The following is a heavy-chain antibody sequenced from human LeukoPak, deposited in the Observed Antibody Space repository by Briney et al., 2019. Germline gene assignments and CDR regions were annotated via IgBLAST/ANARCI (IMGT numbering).Heavy chain of an antibody. CDR3: AKHYMGSSYNRGLDS. V-gene: IGHV4-34*01. J-gene: IGHJ4*02. CDR1: GGSFSGYY. CDR2: INHSGST. D-gene: IGHD3-10*01. Sequence: SETLSLTCAVYGGSFSGYYWSWIRQPPGKGLEWIGEINHSGSTNYNPSLKSRVTISVDTSKNQFSLKLSSVTAADTAIYYCAKHYMGSSYNRGLDSWGQGTLVTVSS.